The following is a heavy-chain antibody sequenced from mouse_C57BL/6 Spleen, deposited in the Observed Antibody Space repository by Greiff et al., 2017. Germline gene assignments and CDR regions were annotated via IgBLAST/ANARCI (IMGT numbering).Heavy chain of an antibody. Sequence: EVKLVEPGGGLVKPGGSLKLSCAASGFTFSDYGMHWVRQAPEKGLEWVAYISSGCSTIYYADTVKGRFTISRDNAKNTLFLQMTSLRSEDTAMYYCARPYYYGSSAWFAYWGQGTLVTVSA. CDR1: GFTFSDYG. J-gene: IGHJ3*01. V-gene: IGHV5-17*01. D-gene: IGHD1-1*01. CDR2: ISSGCSTI. CDR3: ARPYYYGSSAWFAY.